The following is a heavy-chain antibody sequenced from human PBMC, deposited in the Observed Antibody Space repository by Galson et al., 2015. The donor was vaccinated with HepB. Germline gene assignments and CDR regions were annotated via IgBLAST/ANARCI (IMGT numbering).Heavy chain of an antibody. Sequence: SLRLSCAASGFTVSSNYMSWVRQAPGKGLEWVSVIYSGGSTYYADSVKGRFTISRDNSKNTLYLQMNSLRAEDTAVYYCARDKVHIYSGYAIPYGMDVWGQGTTVTVSS. V-gene: IGHV3-66*01. J-gene: IGHJ6*02. CDR3: ARDKVHIYSGYAIPYGMDV. CDR2: IYSGGST. CDR1: GFTVSSNY. D-gene: IGHD5-12*01.